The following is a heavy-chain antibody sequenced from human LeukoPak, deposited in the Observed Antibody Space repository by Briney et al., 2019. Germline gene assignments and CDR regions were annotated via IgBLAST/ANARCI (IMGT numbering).Heavy chain of an antibody. CDR1: GFPFSGYS. CDR2: MSILSGIT. J-gene: IGHJ4*02. V-gene: IGHV3-21*01. Sequence: PGGSLRLSCAGSGFPFSGYSMNWVRQTPGKGLEWVSSMSILSGITYHAESVKGRFTVSRDNAKNLLHLQMNSLRVEDTAIYYCAREFEYSTSGAGYWGQGTLVTVSS. D-gene: IGHD6-6*01. CDR3: AREFEYSTSGAGY.